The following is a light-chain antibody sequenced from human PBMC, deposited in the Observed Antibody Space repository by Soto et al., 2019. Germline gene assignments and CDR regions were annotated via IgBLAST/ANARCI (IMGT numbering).Light chain of an antibody. CDR1: SSDVGSYSL. CDR3: CSYAVGTTLV. CDR2: EDI. V-gene: IGLV2-23*01. Sequence: QSVLTQPASVSGSPGQSITISCTGTSSDVGSYSLVSWYQQLPGKAPKLMIYEDIKRPPGVSNRFSGSKSGNTASLTISGLQAEDEADYYCCSYAVGTTLVFGGGTK. J-gene: IGLJ2*01.